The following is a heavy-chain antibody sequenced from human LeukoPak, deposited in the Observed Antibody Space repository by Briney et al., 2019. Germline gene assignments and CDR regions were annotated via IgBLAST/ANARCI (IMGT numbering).Heavy chain of an antibody. CDR1: GYTFTGYY. CDR3: ARDHGDYDVVYYYYYMDV. V-gene: IGHV1-2*02. Sequence: ASVKVSCKASGYTFTGYYMHWVRQAPGQGLEWMGWINPNSGGTNYAQKFQGRVTMTRDTSISTAYMELSRLRSDDTAVYYCARDHGDYDVVYYYYYMDVWGRGTTVTVSS. CDR2: INPNSGGT. J-gene: IGHJ6*03. D-gene: IGHD4-17*01.